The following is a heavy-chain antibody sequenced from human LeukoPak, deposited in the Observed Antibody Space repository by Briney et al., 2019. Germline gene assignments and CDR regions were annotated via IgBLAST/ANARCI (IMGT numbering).Heavy chain of an antibody. CDR3: ARDPGGPSGWGHTKDDAFDI. J-gene: IGHJ3*02. CDR1: GDALNDLS. D-gene: IGHD7-27*01. Sequence: ASVKVSCKVSGDALNDLSMHWVRTSPGGGLEWMRGRDPEDGETLYAQNFQGRLTMTEDTSTDTVYMELSSLRSEDTAIYYCARDPGGPSGWGHTKDDAFDIWGQGTMVTVSS. V-gene: IGHV1-24*01. CDR2: RDPEDGET.